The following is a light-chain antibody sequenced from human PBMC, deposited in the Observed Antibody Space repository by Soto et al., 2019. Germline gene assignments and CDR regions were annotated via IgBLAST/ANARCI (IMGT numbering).Light chain of an antibody. Sequence: SYELTLPPSMSVSPGQTARITCSGDPLTRQYVYWYQQKPGQAPLLVIYKDNERPSGIPERFSGSTSGTTGTLTISGVRAEDEADYYCQTADNSGTFLLFAGGTKLTVL. CDR3: QTADNSGTFLL. CDR1: PLTRQY. CDR2: KDN. J-gene: IGLJ3*02. V-gene: IGLV3-25*02.